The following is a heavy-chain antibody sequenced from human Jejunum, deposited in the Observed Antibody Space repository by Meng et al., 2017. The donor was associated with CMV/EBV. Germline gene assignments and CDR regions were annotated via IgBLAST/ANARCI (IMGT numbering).Heavy chain of an antibody. D-gene: IGHD6-13*01. CDR3: ARVPAELGSSSSWYYFDY. Sequence: SISSYYWTWIRQPPGKGLEWIGYVYSSGSTNYHPSLKSRVTISVDTSKNQFSLKLSSVTAADTAVYYCARVPAELGSSSSWYYFDYWGQGTLVTVSS. V-gene: IGHV4-59*01. CDR2: VYSSGST. J-gene: IGHJ4*02. CDR1: SISSYY.